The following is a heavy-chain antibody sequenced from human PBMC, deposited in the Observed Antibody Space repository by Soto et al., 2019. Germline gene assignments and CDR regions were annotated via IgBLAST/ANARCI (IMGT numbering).Heavy chain of an antibody. J-gene: IGHJ5*02. CDR1: GGSISSGGYS. CDR3: ARTGRGSSGGWWFDP. CDR2: IYHSGST. Sequence: QLQLQESGSGLVKPSQTLSLTCAVSGGSISSGGYSWSWIRQPPGKGLEWIGYIYHSGSTYYNPSLKSRVTISEDRSKNQFSLKLSSVTAADTAVYYCARTGRGSSGGWWFDPWGQGTLVTVSS. D-gene: IGHD6-6*01. V-gene: IGHV4-30-2*01.